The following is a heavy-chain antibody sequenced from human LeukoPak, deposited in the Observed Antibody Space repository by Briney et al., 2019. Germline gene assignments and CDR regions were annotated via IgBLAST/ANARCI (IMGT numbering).Heavy chain of an antibody. CDR3: ARCADSSGPYCP. CDR2: INSNSGGT. V-gene: IGHV1-2*02. Sequence: SVRPASVKKLEWMGWINSNSGGTRFAQKFQGRVTMTRDTSISTAYMELSRLRYDDTAVYYCARCADSSGPYCPWGQGTLVTVVS. J-gene: IGHJ5*02. D-gene: IGHD3-22*01.